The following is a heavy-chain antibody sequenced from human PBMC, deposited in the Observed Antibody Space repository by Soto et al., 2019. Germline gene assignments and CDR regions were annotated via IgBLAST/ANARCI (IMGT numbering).Heavy chain of an antibody. CDR3: ARGSGSGRGYYYYYYGMDV. D-gene: IGHD3-10*01. CDR1: GGSFSGYY. J-gene: IGHJ6*02. CDR2: INHSGST. Sequence: SETLSLTCAVYGGSFSGYYWSWIRQPPGKGLEWIGEINHSGSTNYNPSLKSRVTISVDTSKNQFSLKLSSVTAADTAVYYCARGSGSGRGYYYYYYGMDVWGQGTTVTVSS. V-gene: IGHV4-34*01.